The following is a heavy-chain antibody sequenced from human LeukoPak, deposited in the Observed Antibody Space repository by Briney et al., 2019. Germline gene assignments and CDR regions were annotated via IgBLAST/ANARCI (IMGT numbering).Heavy chain of an antibody. CDR2: IYTSGST. CDR1: GGSFSGYY. Sequence: SETLSLTCAVYGGSFSGYYWNWIRQPPGKGLEWIGRIYTSGSTNYNPSLKSRVTMSVDTSKNQFSLKLSSVTAADTAVYYCAREGSGSYYYYYYYMDVWGKGTTVTISS. J-gene: IGHJ6*03. CDR3: AREGSGSYYYYYYYMDV. D-gene: IGHD3-10*01. V-gene: IGHV4-4*07.